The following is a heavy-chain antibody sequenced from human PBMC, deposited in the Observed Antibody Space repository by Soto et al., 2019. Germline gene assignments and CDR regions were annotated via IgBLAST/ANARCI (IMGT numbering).Heavy chain of an antibody. CDR1: GGSLNSGGYF. CDR3: AREVMTAVTRGWFDP. D-gene: IGHD4-17*01. Sequence: QVQLQESGPGLVRPSQILSLTCTVSGGSLNSGGYFWSWIRQVPGKGLEWIGYVNAEAIAYYNPSPHERVIIHLYTFKKQSSLTLTSATATDTAIDVCAREVMTAVTRGWFDPCGQETRVNVSS. J-gene: IGHJ5*02. V-gene: IGHV4-31*03. CDR2: VNAEAIA.